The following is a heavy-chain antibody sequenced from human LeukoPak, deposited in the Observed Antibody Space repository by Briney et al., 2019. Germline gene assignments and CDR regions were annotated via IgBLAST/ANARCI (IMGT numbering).Heavy chain of an antibody. CDR2: INPDATQT. Sequence: PGGSLRLSCAASEFTFNTFWMSWVRQAPGKGLEWVANINPDATQTYYVGSVTGRFTISRDNAQNPLYLQMNSLRAEDTAVYYCVREAIGTTAAFDIWGQGTMVTVSS. J-gene: IGHJ3*02. V-gene: IGHV3-7*01. CDR1: EFTFNTFW. CDR3: VREAIGTTAAFDI. D-gene: IGHD2/OR15-2a*01.